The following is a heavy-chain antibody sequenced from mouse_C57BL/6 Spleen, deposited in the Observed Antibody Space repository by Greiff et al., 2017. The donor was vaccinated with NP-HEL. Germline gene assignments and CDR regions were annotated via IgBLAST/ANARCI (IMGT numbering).Heavy chain of an antibody. V-gene: IGHV5-9-1*02. CDR1: GFTFSSYA. J-gene: IGHJ4*01. D-gene: IGHD1-1*01. CDR2: ISSGGDYI. Sequence: EVHLVESGEGLVKPGGSLKLSCAASGFTFSSYAMSWVRQTPEKRLEWVAYISSGGDYIYYADTVKGRFPISRDNARNTLYLQMSSLKSEDTAMYYCTRTPFYYYGSGDAMDYWGQGTSVTVSS. CDR3: TRTPFYYYGSGDAMDY.